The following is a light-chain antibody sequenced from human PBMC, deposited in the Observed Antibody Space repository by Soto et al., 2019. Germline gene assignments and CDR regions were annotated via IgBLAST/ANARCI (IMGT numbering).Light chain of an antibody. V-gene: IGKV3-11*01. J-gene: IGKJ4*01. CDR3: QQRFNWPLT. Sequence: EIVLTQSPATLSLSLGERATLSCRASQSISNFLTWYQQKPRQPTRLLIYDASIRATGIPARFSASGSGTDFTLASSSLEPEDFGGDYCQQRFNWPLTFGGGTKVEIK. CDR1: QSISNF. CDR2: DAS.